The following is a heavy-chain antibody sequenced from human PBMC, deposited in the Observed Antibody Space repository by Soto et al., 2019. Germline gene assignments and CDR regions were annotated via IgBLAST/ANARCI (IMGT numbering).Heavy chain of an antibody. Sequence: ASVKVSCKASGYTFTNYYVQWVRQAPGQGLEWMGVIHPDGGHTTYSQKFLDRVTMTRDTFTNTIYMELSSLRSEDTAVYYCARGDNDYWGQGTLVTVSS. J-gene: IGHJ4*02. V-gene: IGHV1-46*01. CDR1: GYTFTNYY. CDR2: IHPDGGHT. CDR3: ARGDNDY.